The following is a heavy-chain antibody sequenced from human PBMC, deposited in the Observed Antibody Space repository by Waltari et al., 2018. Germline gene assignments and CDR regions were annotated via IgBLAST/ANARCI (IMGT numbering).Heavy chain of an antibody. D-gene: IGHD3-16*01. CDR3: ARADDYVWGSYDY. CDR2: IYYSGRT. Sequence: QVQLQESGPGLVKPSETLSLTCTVSGGSISSYYWSWIRQPPGKGLEWIGYIYYSGRTNNNPSLKSRVTISVDTSKNQFSLKLSSVTAADTAVYYCARADDYVWGSYDYWGQGTLVTVSS. V-gene: IGHV4-59*01. CDR1: GGSISSYY. J-gene: IGHJ4*02.